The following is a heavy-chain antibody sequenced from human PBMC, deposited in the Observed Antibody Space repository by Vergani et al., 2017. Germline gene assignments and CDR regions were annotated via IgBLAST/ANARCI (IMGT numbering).Heavy chain of an antibody. CDR2: ISSDGTNK. Sequence: QVQLVESGGGVVQPGRSLRLSCAASGFTFGDHGIHWVRRAPGKGLEWVALISSDGTNKYYTNSVRGRFTISRDNSKSTLFLQMNSLRVEDMAVYYCARDRGDWRYSRYFYNYYMDVWGKGTTVTVSS. D-gene: IGHD2-8*02. V-gene: IGHV3-30-3*01. CDR1: GFTFGDHG. J-gene: IGHJ6*03. CDR3: ARDRGDWRYSRYFYNYYMDV.